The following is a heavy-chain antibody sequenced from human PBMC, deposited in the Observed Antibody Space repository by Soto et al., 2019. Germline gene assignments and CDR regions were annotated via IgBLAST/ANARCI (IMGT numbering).Heavy chain of an antibody. CDR1: SGSISSSNW. D-gene: IGHD2-15*01. J-gene: IGHJ6*03. Sequence: PSETLSLTCAVSSGSISSSNWWSWVRQPPGKGLEWIGEIYHSGSTNYNPSLKSRVTISVDKSKNQFSLKLSSVTAADTAVYYCASLTTPYACFDYYDYKDVWAKGTSVTVS. V-gene: IGHV4-4*02. CDR2: IYHSGST. CDR3: ASLTTPYACFDYYDYKDV.